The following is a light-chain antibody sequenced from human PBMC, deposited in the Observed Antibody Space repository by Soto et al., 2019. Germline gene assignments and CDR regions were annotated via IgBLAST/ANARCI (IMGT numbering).Light chain of an antibody. CDR2: DSY. CDR1: SSNIGSHY. CDR3: ATWDSSLSGGGVV. V-gene: IGLV1-51*01. J-gene: IGLJ3*02. Sequence: QSVLTQPPSVSAAPGQKVTISCSGSSSNIGSHYVSWYQQLPGTAPKLLIYDSYXRPSGIPDRFSGSKSGTSXTLDITGLQTGDEADYYCATWDSSLSGGGVVFGGGTKVTVL.